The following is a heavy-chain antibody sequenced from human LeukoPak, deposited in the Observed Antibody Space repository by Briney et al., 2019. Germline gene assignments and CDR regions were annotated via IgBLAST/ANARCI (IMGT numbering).Heavy chain of an antibody. V-gene: IGHV4-34*01. CDR3: ARLDMGLYGMDV. CDR2: INHSGST. D-gene: IGHD2-2*03. J-gene: IGHJ6*02. Sequence: SETLSLTCAVYGGSFSGYYWSWIRQPPGKGLEWIGEINHSGSTIYNPSLKSRVTISVDTSKNQFSLKLSSVTAADTAVYYCARLDMGLYGMDVWGQGTTVTVSS. CDR1: GGSFSGYY.